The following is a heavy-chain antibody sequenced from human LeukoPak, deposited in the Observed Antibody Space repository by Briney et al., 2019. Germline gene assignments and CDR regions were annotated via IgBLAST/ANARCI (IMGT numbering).Heavy chain of an antibody. CDR1: GFTFRNYA. CDR2: IYYSGST. Sequence: GALRLSCAGSGFTFRNYAMSWVRQAPGKGLEWIGYIYYSGSTNYNPSLKSRVTISVDTSKNQFSLKLSSVTAADTAVYYCARGPRRSWFDPWGQGTLVTVSS. CDR3: ARGPRRSWFDP. J-gene: IGHJ5*02. V-gene: IGHV4-59*01.